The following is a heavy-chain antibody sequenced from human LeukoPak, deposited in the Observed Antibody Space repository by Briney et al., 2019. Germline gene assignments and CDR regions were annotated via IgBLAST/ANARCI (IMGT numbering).Heavy chain of an antibody. CDR3: VWSSGWYHGYFQH. Sequence: SETLSLTCTVSGGSISSYYWNWIRQPAGKGLEWIGRIHTSGSTNYNPSLKSRVTVSIDKSKNQFSLKVNSVTAAVTAVYYCVWSSGWYHGYFQHWGQGTLVTVSS. J-gene: IGHJ1*01. D-gene: IGHD6-19*01. V-gene: IGHV4-4*07. CDR2: IHTSGST. CDR1: GGSISSYY.